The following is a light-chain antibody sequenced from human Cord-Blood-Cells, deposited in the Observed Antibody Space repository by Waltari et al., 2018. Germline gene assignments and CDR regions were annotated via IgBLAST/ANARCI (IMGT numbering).Light chain of an antibody. Sequence: DIQLTQSPSFLSASLGDRVTITCRASQGISSYLAWYQQKPGHAPKLLIYAASTLQSGVPSRCSCSGSGTEFTLTISSLQPEDFATYYCQQLNSYPPAFGQGTKVEIK. CDR3: QQLNSYPPA. CDR2: AAS. CDR1: QGISSY. V-gene: IGKV1-9*01. J-gene: IGKJ1*01.